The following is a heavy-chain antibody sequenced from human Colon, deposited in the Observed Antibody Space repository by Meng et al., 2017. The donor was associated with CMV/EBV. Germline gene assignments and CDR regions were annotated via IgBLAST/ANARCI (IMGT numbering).Heavy chain of an antibody. CDR3: ARMEKFQLPAYFFDS. J-gene: IGHJ4*02. CDR1: GGSISNSNYY. Sequence: SETLSLTCTVSGGSISNSNYYWVWVRQPPGKGLEWIGSISASGATYRNPSLKSRVTISVDTSKNQFSLNLRSVTAADTATYYCARMEKFQLPAYFFDSWGQGTLVTVSS. V-gene: IGHV4-39*07. D-gene: IGHD1-1*01. CDR2: ISASGAT.